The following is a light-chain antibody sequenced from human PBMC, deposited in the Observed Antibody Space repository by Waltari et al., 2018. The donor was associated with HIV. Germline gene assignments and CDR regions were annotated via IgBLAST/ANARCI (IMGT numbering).Light chain of an antibody. Sequence: QTVLRPPPAVSAAPGQKDTRPGAESSSNRGKNYVSWYQHCPGPAPKPLLDGNNQRPSGIPDRFSGSKSGTSATLVITGLQTDDEATYYCEAWDSGPRAVVFGGGTKLAVL. CDR2: GNN. CDR1: SSNRGKNY. J-gene: IGLJ3*02. CDR3: EAWDSGPRAVV. V-gene: IGLV1-51*01.